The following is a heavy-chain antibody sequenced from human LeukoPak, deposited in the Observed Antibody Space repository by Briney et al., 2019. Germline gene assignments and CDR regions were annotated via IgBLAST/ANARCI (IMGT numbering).Heavy chain of an antibody. D-gene: IGHD3-10*01. Sequence: PSETLSLTCTVSGGSISSYYWSWIRQPPGKGLEWVGYIYNSGSTNYNPSLKSRLTISIDTSKNQFSLKLSSVTAADTALYYCARSDYFGSGSYGPSIFDYWGQGTLVTVSS. J-gene: IGHJ4*02. CDR3: ARSDYFGSGSYGPSIFDY. CDR1: GGSISSYY. CDR2: IYNSGST. V-gene: IGHV4-59*12.